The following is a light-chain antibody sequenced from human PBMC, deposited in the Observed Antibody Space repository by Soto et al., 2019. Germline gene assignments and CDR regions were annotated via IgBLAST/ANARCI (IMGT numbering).Light chain of an antibody. J-gene: IGKJ5*01. V-gene: IGKV3-11*01. CDR1: QSVSSY. CDR3: QQRSNWPPT. Sequence: EIVLTQSPATLSLSPGERATLSCRASQSVSSYLAWYQQKPGQAPRLLISDASNRATGIPARFSGSGSGTDFTLTISSLESEDFAVYYCQQRSNWPPTFGQGTRLEIK. CDR2: DAS.